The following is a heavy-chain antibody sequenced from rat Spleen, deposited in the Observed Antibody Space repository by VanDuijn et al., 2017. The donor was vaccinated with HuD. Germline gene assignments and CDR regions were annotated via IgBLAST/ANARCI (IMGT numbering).Heavy chain of an antibody. V-gene: IGHV5-25*01. CDR3: VRQRNPGGGTSYWYFDF. D-gene: IGHD1-11*01. CDR2: ITNSGGST. J-gene: IGHJ1*01. Sequence: EVQLVETGGGLVQPGRSLKLSCVASGFTFSDYYMAWVRQAPTKGLEWVASITNSGGSTYYRDSVKGRFTISSDNAKSTLYLQMDNLRSDDRATYYCVRQRNPGGGTSYWYFDFWGPGTMVTVSS. CDR1: GFTFSDYY.